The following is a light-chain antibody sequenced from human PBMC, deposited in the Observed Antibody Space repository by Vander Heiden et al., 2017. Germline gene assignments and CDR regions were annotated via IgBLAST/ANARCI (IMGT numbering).Light chain of an antibody. CDR3: QHYNNQPLT. CDR1: QSVSSN. CDR2: GAS. J-gene: IGKJ4*01. V-gene: IGKV3-15*01. Sequence: EIVMTQSPATLSVSPGERATLSCRASQSVSSNLAWYQQKPGQTPRLLIYGASTRATGIPDRFSGSGSGTEFTLTISSLQSEDFAIYYCQHYNNQPLTFGGGTKVEI.